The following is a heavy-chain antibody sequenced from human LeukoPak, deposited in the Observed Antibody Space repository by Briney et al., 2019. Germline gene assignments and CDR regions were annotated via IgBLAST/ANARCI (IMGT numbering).Heavy chain of an antibody. Sequence: SQTLSLTCTVSGGSISSRSYYWGWIRQHPGKGLEWIGYIYYSGSTYYNPSLKSRVTISVDTSKNQFSLKLSSVTAADTAVYYCARGVSYSGYYFPLYYYYGMDVWGQGTTVTVSS. D-gene: IGHD3-22*01. CDR1: GGSISSRSYY. CDR2: IYYSGST. CDR3: ARGVSYSGYYFPLYYYYGMDV. V-gene: IGHV4-31*03. J-gene: IGHJ6*02.